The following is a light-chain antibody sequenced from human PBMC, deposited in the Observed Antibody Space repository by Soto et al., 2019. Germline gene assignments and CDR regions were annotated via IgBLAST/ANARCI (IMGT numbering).Light chain of an antibody. J-gene: IGKJ5*01. Sequence: EIVMTQSPATLSVSPGEGATLSSRASQSVSSKLAWYQQKPGQAPRLLIYGASTRATGIPARFSGSGFGTDFTLTISSLEPEDAAVYYCQQRSNWPPITFGQGTRLEI. CDR2: GAS. CDR1: QSVSSK. CDR3: QQRSNWPPIT. V-gene: IGKV3-15*01.